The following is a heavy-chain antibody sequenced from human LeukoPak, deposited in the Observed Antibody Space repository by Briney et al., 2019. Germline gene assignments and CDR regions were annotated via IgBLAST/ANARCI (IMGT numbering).Heavy chain of an antibody. Sequence: PGGSLRLSCAASGFTVSDNNMIWVRQPPGKGLEWIGEMYLSGTTHSNPSVKSRVTISIDKSKNQFFLNLSSVTAADTAVYYCAGLVGRYSSGLYYYYFDYWGQGTLVTVSS. D-gene: IGHD3-22*01. CDR2: MYLSGTT. CDR1: GFTVSDNNM. CDR3: AGLVGRYSSGLYYYYFDY. V-gene: IGHV4-4*02. J-gene: IGHJ4*02.